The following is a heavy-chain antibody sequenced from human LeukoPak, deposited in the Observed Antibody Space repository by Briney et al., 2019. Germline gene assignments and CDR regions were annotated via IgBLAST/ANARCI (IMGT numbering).Heavy chain of an antibody. V-gene: IGHV3-30-3*01. J-gene: IGHJ4*02. CDR2: ISYDGSNK. CDR1: GFTFSSYA. Sequence: GGSPRLSCAASGFTFSSYAMHWVRQAPGKGLEWVAVISYDGSNKYYADSVKGRFTISRDNSKNTLYLQMNSLRAEDTAVYYCARGNVAYWGQGTLVTVSS. CDR3: ARGNVAY.